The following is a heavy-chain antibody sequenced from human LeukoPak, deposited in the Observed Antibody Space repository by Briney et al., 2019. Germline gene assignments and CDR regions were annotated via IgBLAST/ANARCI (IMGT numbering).Heavy chain of an antibody. CDR2: ISYDGNNE. CDR3: ARVNSNNFDY. D-gene: IGHD1/OR15-1a*01. J-gene: IGHJ4*02. CDR1: GFTFSSFP. V-gene: IGHV3-30-3*01. Sequence: GGSLRLSCAASGFTFSSFPMHWVRQAPGKGLEWVAVISYDGNNEYYADSVKGRFTISRDNFKNTLYLQMNSLRVEDTAVYYCARVNSNNFDYWGQGTLVTVSS.